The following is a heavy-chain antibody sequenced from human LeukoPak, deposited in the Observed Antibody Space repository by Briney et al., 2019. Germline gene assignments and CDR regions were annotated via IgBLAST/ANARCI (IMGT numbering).Heavy chain of an antibody. V-gene: IGHV3-7*01. CDR1: GFTFSSYW. Sequence: PGGSLRLSCAASGFTFSSYWMSWVRQAPGKGLEWVANIKQDGSEKYYVDSVKGRFTISRVNAKNSLYLQMNSLRAEDTAVYYCAREADTAMVGDAFDIWGQGTMVTVSS. J-gene: IGHJ3*02. CDR2: IKQDGSEK. CDR3: AREADTAMVGDAFDI. D-gene: IGHD5-18*01.